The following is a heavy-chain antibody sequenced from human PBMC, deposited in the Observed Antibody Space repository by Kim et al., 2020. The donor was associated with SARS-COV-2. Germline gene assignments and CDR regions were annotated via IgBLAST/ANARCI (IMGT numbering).Heavy chain of an antibody. J-gene: IGHJ5*02. Sequence: SGPTLVKPTQTLTLTCTFSGFSLSTSGVGVGWIRQPPGKALEWLALIYWDDDRRYSPSLKSRLTITKDTSKNQVVLTMTNMDPVDTATYYCAHRPQTSLSSSWYRPGWFDPWGQGTLVTVSS. V-gene: IGHV2-5*02. D-gene: IGHD6-13*01. CDR1: GFSLSTSGVG. CDR2: IYWDDDR. CDR3: AHRPQTSLSSSWYRPGWFDP.